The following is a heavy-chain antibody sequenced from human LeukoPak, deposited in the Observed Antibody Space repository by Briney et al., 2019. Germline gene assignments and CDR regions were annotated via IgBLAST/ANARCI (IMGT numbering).Heavy chain of an antibody. V-gene: IGHV3-30*18. CDR1: GFTFSSYG. Sequence: PGGSLRLSCAASGFTFSSYGMHWVRQAPGKGLEWVAVISYDGSNKYYADSVKGRFTISRDNSKNTLYLQMNSLRAEDTAAYYCAKGRYYYGSGSYWDWGQGTLVTVSS. D-gene: IGHD3-10*01. CDR2: ISYDGSNK. J-gene: IGHJ4*02. CDR3: AKGRYYYGSGSYWD.